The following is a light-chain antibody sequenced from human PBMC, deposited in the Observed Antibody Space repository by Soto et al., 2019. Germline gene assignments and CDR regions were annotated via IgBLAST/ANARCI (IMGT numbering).Light chain of an antibody. CDR1: NIGSKS. CDR3: QVWDSSSDHRV. V-gene: IGLV3-21*04. Sequence: SYELTQPPSVSVAPGKTARITCGGNNIGSKSVHWYQQKPAQAPVLVIYYDSDRPSGIPERFSGSNSGNTATLTISRVEAGDEAAYYCQVWDSSSDHRVFGGGTKLTVL. CDR2: YDS. J-gene: IGLJ3*02.